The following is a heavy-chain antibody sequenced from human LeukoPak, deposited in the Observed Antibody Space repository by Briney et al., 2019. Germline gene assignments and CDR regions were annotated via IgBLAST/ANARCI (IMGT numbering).Heavy chain of an antibody. CDR1: GGSISSSSYY. J-gene: IGHJ5*02. V-gene: IGHV4-39*01. CDR3: ARHRFIAAANRGFDP. D-gene: IGHD6-13*01. CDR2: IYYSGST. Sequence: PSETLSLTCTVSGGSISSSSYYWGWIRQPPGKGLEWIGSIYYSGSTYYNPSLKSRVTISVDTSKNQFSLKLSSVTAADTAVYYCARHRFIAAANRGFDPWGQGTLVTVSS.